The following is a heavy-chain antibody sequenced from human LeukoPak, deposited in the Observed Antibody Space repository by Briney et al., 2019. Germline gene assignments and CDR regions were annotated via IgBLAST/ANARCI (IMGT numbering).Heavy chain of an antibody. D-gene: IGHD3-10*01. CDR1: GYTFTGYY. J-gene: IGHJ4*02. CDR3: ARVNGVVRGVNDY. CDR2: INPNSGGT. V-gene: IGHV1-2*06. Sequence: VKVSCKASGYTFTGYYMHWVGQAPGQGLEWMGRINPNSGGTNYAQKFQGRVTMTRDTSISTAYMELSRLRSDDTAVYYCARVNGVVRGVNDYWGQGTLVTVSS.